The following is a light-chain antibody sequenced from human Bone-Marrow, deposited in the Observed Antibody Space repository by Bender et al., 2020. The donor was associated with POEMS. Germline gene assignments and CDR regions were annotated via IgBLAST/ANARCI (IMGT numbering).Light chain of an antibody. Sequence: QSALTQPASVSGSPGQSITISCTGTSSDVGGYNSVSWYQQHPGKVPKLLIYHVTYRPSGVSDRFSGSKSGNTASLTISGLQAEDEADYYCAAWDDSLRGVVFGTGTTVTVL. CDR3: AAWDDSLRGVV. CDR2: HVT. V-gene: IGLV2-14*01. J-gene: IGLJ1*01. CDR1: SSDVGGYNS.